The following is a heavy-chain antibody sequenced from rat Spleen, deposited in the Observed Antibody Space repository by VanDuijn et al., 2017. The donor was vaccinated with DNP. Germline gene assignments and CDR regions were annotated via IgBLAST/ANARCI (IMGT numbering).Heavy chain of an antibody. CDR2: ISYDGSGT. D-gene: IGHD1-11*01. J-gene: IGHJ2*01. Sequence: EVQLVESGGGLVQPGRSMKLSCAASQFTFSNYDMAWVRQAPKKGLEWVAGISYDGSGTYYRDSVKGRFTISRDNGKSTLYLQMDSLRSEDTATYYCSRQRYVNYFDYWGQGVMVTVSS. V-gene: IGHV5-7*01. CDR1: QFTFSNYD. CDR3: SRQRYVNYFDY.